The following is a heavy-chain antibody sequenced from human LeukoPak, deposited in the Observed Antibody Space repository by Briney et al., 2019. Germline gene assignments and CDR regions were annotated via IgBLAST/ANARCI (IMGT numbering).Heavy chain of an antibody. V-gene: IGHV4-61*02. D-gene: IGHD3-10*01. CDR2: IYTSGST. CDR3: ARAGQAYYFDY. Sequence: SETLSLTCTVSGGSISSGSYYWSWIRQPAGKGLEWIGRIYTSGSTNYNPSLKSRVTISVDTSKNQFSLKLSSVTAADTAVYYCARAGQAYYFDYCGQGTLVTVSS. J-gene: IGHJ4*02. CDR1: GGSISSGSYY.